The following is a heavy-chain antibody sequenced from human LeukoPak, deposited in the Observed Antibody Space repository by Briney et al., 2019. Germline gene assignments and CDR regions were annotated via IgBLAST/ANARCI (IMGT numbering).Heavy chain of an antibody. J-gene: IGHJ4*02. V-gene: IGHV3-48*01. CDR2: ISSIGSTI. Sequence: GGSLILSCAASGFSFSSYCMNWVCPAPRNGLEWVSYISSIGSTIFYAGYVKGQFTISRDNTKNSLYMQMNSLRGEDTAVYYCARGYDFWSGYYPMMSYYFDYWGQGTLVTVSS. CDR3: ARGYDFWSGYYPMMSYYFDY. CDR1: GFSFSSYC. D-gene: IGHD3-3*01.